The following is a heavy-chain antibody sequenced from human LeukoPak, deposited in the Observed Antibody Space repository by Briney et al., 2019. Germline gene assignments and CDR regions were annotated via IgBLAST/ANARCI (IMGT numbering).Heavy chain of an antibody. J-gene: IGHJ4*02. Sequence: ASVKVSCKASGYTFTSYYMHWVRQAPGQGLEWMGIINPSGGSTSYAQKFQGRVTMTRDTSTSTVYMELSSLRSEDTAVYYCARDSPISGSYYGGLGYWGQGTLVTVSS. CDR3: ARDSPISGSYYGGLGY. V-gene: IGHV1-46*01. D-gene: IGHD1-26*01. CDR1: GYTFTSYY. CDR2: INPSGGST.